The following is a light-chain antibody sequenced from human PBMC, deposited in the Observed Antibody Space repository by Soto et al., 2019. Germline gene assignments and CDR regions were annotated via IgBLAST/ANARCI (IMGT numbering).Light chain of an antibody. V-gene: IGKV3-15*01. J-gene: IGKJ4*01. CDR2: RAS. CDR3: QHYNNWPLT. CDR1: QNVGSN. Sequence: EIVMTQSPATLSLSPGERATVSCWASQNVGSNLAWYQLKPGQAPRLLIYRASTRATGIPARFSGSGSGTEFTLTISSLQSEDFAVYYCQHYNNWPLTFGGGTKVEI.